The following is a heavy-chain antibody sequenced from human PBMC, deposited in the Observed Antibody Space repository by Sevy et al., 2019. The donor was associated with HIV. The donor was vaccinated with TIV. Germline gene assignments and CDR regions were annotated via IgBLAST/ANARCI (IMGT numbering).Heavy chain of an antibody. CDR3: AREGSDDDILTGYYDVYYLDY. Sequence: GGSLRLSCAASGFTFNSYTMNWVRQAPGKGLEWVSSISSNSGYKYYADSVRGRCTISRDNAKNSLYLEMNSLRAEDTAVYYCAREGSDDDILTGYYDVYYLDYWGQGTLVTVSS. CDR2: ISSNSGYK. V-gene: IGHV3-21*01. J-gene: IGHJ4*02. D-gene: IGHD3-9*01. CDR1: GFTFNSYT.